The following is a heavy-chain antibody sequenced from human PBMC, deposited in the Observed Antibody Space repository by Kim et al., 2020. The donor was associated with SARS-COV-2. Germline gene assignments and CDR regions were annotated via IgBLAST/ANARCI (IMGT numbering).Heavy chain of an antibody. CDR3: ARDEVVVIVRERHYYGMDV. CDR1: GYTFTSYG. Sequence: ASVKVSCKASGYTFTSYGISWVRQAPGQGLEWMGWISAYNGNTNYAQKLQGRVTMTTDTSTSTAYMELRSLRSDDTAVYYCARDEVVVIVRERHYYGMDVWGQGTTVTVSS. CDR2: ISAYNGNT. V-gene: IGHV1-18*01. J-gene: IGHJ6*02. D-gene: IGHD3-22*01.